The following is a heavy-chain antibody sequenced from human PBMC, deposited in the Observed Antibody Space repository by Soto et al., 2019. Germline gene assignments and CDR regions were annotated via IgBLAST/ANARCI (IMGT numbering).Heavy chain of an antibody. CDR1: GFTFSSYS. CDR3: ARDTTIFGDYYYYMDV. Sequence: PGGSLRLSCAASGFTFSSYSMNWVRQAPGKGQEWVSYISSSSSTIYYADSVEGRFTISRDNAKNSLYLQMNSLRAEDTAVYYCARDTTIFGDYYYYMDVWGKGTTVTVSS. J-gene: IGHJ6*03. CDR2: ISSSSSTI. V-gene: IGHV3-48*01. D-gene: IGHD3-3*01.